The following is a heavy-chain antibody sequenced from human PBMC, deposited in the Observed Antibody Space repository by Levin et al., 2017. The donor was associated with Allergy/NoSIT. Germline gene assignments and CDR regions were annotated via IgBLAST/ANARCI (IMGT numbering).Heavy chain of an antibody. CDR1: GSSFSTYN. J-gene: IGHJ4*02. CDR3: ARDYDYAMDY. CDR2: IGAAGNT. Sequence: TGGSLRLSCVASGSSFSTYNLNWVRQAPGKGLEWVSYIGAAGNTHYPDSVKGRFTISRDNAENSVFLQMHSLRAEDTAVYYCARDYDYAMDYWGQGTLVTVSS. V-gene: IGHV3-48*01. D-gene: IGHD3-16*01.